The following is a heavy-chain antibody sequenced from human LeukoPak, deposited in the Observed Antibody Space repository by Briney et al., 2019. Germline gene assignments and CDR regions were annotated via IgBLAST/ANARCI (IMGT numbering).Heavy chain of an antibody. Sequence: GGSLRLSCAASGFSFSSYWMTWVRQAPGKGLERVAHIKADGSEEYYVDSVKGRFTISRDNAKKSLFLQMNSLRVEDTAVYYCARVPEAAGHNWFNPWGQGTLVTVSS. D-gene: IGHD6-13*01. CDR1: GFSFSSYW. CDR2: IKADGSEE. J-gene: IGHJ5*02. V-gene: IGHV3-7*01. CDR3: ARVPEAAGHNWFNP.